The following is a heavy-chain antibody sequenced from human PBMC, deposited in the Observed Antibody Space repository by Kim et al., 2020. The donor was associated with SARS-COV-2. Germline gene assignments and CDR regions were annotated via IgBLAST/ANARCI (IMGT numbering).Heavy chain of an antibody. J-gene: IGHJ4*02. D-gene: IGHD3-22*01. Sequence: SVKGRFTISRENAKNSLYLQMNSLRAGETAVYYCARGGPYYDSSGYNFDYWGQGTLVTVSS. V-gene: IGHV3-13*01. CDR3: ARGGPYYDSSGYNFDY.